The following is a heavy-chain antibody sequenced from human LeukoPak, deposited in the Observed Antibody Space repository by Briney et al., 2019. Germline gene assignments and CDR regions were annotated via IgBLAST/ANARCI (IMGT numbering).Heavy chain of an antibody. V-gene: IGHV1-8*02. CDR1: GYTFTGYY. J-gene: IGHJ6*02. CDR2: MNPNSGNT. CDR3: ASKSARIYYYYGMDV. Sequence: ASVKVSCKASGYTFTGYYMHWVRQAPGQGLEWMGWMNPNSGNTGYAQKFQGRVTMTRNTSISTAYMELSSLRSEDTAVYYCASKSARIYYYYGMDVWGQGTTVTVSS. D-gene: IGHD5-12*01.